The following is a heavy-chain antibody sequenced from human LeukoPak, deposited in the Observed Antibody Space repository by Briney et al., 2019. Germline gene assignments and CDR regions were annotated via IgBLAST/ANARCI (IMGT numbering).Heavy chain of an antibody. J-gene: IGHJ4*02. CDR2: ISGSGGST. CDR3: AKDRELRYFDWLPMFDY. D-gene: IGHD3-9*01. Sequence: GGSLRLSCAASGFTFSSYAMSWVRQAPGKGLEWVSAISGSGGSTYYADPVKGRFTISRDNSKNTLYLQMNSLRAEDTAVYYCAKDRELRYFDWLPMFDYWGQGTLVTVSS. V-gene: IGHV3-23*01. CDR1: GFTFSSYA.